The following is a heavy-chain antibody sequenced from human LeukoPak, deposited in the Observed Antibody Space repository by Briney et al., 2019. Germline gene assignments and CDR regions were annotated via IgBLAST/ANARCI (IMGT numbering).Heavy chain of an antibody. CDR2: IWYDGSNK. CDR3: AREPYCGGDCYPGAFDI. CDR1: GFTFSSYG. V-gene: IGHV3-33*01. Sequence: GGSLRLSCAASGFTFSSYGMHWVRQAPGKGLEWVAVIWYDGSNKYYADSVKGRFTISRDNSKNTLYLQMNSLRAEDTAVYYCAREPYCGGDCYPGAFDIWGQGTMVTVSS. D-gene: IGHD2-21*02. J-gene: IGHJ3*02.